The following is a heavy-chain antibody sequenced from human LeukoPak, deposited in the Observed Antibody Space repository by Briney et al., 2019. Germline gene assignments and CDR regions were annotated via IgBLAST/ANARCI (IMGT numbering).Heavy chain of an antibody. CDR1: GGSISSYY. CDR2: IYYSGST. D-gene: IGHD3-22*01. Sequence: SETLSLTCTVSGGSISSYYWSWIRQPPGKGLEWIGYIYYSGSTNYNPSLKSRVTISVDTSKNQFSLNLSSVTAADTAVYYCARTAYYYDSSGYYPSDFYFDYWGQGTLVTVSS. J-gene: IGHJ4*02. CDR3: ARTAYYYDSSGYYPSDFYFDY. V-gene: IGHV4-59*12.